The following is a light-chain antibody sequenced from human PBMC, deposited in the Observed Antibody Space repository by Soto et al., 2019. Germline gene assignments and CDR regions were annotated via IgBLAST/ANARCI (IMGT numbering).Light chain of an antibody. CDR3: QQYGSSPWT. J-gene: IGKJ1*01. Sequence: ETVLTQSPGTLSLSPGERATLSCRASQTIRSNYLAWYRQTPGQAPRLLIYGASNRATSIADRFSGGGSGTDFTLIIGSLEPEDFALYYCQQYGSSPWTFGQGTELEIK. CDR2: GAS. CDR1: QTIRSNY. V-gene: IGKV3-20*01.